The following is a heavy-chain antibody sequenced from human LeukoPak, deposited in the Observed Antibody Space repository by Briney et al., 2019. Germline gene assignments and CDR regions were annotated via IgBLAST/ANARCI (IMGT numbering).Heavy chain of an antibody. J-gene: IGHJ4*02. V-gene: IGHV1-2*02. CDR2: INPNSGGT. D-gene: IGHD4-23*01. CDR3: ARAVTYGGKVPWGY. Sequence: ASVKVSCKASGYTFTGYYMHWVRQAPGQGLEWMGWINPNSGGTNYAQKFQGRVTMTRDTSISTAYMELSRLRSDDTAVYYCARAVTYGGKVPWGYWGQGTLVTVSS. CDR1: GYTFTGYY.